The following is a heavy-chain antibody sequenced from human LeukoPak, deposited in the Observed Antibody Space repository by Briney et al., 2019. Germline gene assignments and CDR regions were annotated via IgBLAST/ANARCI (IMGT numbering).Heavy chain of an antibody. J-gene: IGHJ4*02. V-gene: IGHV3-74*01. Sequence: LRLSCAXSGXTXXSYWMHWVRQAPGKGLVWVSRINSDGSSTSYADSVKGRFTISRDNAKNTLYLQMNSLRAEDTAVYYCAKVKRSRELLFFDYWGQGTLVTVSS. D-gene: IGHD1-26*01. CDR3: AKVKRSRELLFFDY. CDR2: INSDGSST. CDR1: GXTXXSYW.